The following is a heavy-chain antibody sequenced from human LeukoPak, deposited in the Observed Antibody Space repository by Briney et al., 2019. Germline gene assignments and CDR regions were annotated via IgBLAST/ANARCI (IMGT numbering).Heavy chain of an antibody. CDR3: AKDIQLST. CDR2: LSSDGSNK. V-gene: IGHV3-30-3*02. J-gene: IGHJ3*01. D-gene: IGHD5-24*01. CDR1: RFMFSSYS. Sequence: GRSLRLSCAASRFMFSSYSIHWVRQAPGKGLEWVAVLSSDGSNKFYADSVKGRFTISRDNSKNTLSLQMNSLRVEDTAIYYCAKDIQLSTWGLGTMVTVSS.